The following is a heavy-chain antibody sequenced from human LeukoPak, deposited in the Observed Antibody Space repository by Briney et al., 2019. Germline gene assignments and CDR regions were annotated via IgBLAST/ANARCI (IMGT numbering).Heavy chain of an antibody. V-gene: IGHV3-30*02. CDR1: GFTFSSYG. D-gene: IGHD3-10*01. J-gene: IGHJ5*02. CDR3: AKLGITMVRGVWFDP. Sequence: PGGSLRLSCAASGFTFSSYGMHWVRQAPGKGLEWVAFIRYDGSNKYYADSVKGRFTISRDNSKNTLYLQMNSLRAEDTAVYYCAKLGITMVRGVWFDPWGQGTLVTVSS. CDR2: IRYDGSNK.